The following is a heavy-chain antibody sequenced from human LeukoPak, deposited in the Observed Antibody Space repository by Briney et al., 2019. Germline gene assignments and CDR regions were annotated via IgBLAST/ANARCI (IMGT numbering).Heavy chain of an antibody. CDR3: ARDQVTYSGQGDFDY. V-gene: IGHV4-39*07. CDR1: GGSISSSSYY. D-gene: IGHD5-12*01. CDR2: IYYSGST. Sequence: SETLSLTCTVSGGSISSSSYYWGWIRQPPGKGLEWIGSIYYSGSTYYNPSLKSRVTISVDTSKNQFSLKLSSVTAADTAVYYCARDQVTYSGQGDFDYWGQGTLVTVSS. J-gene: IGHJ4*02.